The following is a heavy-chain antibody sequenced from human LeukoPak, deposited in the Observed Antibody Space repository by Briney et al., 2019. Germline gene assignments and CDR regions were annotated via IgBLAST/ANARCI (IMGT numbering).Heavy chain of an antibody. Sequence: SETLSLTCTVSGGSISSYYWSWIRQPPGKGLEWIGYIYYSGSTNYNPSLKSRVTISVDTSKNQFSLKLSSVTAADTAVYYCARIGYNYDFWSGDSHWFDPWGQGTLVTVSS. CDR2: IYYSGST. CDR1: GGSISSYY. D-gene: IGHD3-3*01. V-gene: IGHV4-59*01. J-gene: IGHJ5*02. CDR3: ARIGYNYDFWSGDSHWFDP.